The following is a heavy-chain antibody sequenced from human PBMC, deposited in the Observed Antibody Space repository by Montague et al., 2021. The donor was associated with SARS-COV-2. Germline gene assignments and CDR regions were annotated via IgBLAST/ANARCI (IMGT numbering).Heavy chain of an antibody. V-gene: IGHV3-33*01. CDR3: ARESGFGDHGNAFDI. CDR1: GFTFTSYG. D-gene: IGHD4-17*01. Sequence: SLRLSCAASGFTFTSYGMHWVRQAPGKGLEWAAVIWYDGSNKYYADSVEGRFTISRDNSKNTLYLQMNSLRAEDTAVYYCARESGFGDHGNAFDIWGQGTMVTVSS. CDR2: IWYDGSNK. J-gene: IGHJ3*02.